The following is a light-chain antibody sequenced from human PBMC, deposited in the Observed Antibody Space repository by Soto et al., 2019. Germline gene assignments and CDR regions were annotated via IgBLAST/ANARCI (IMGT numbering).Light chain of an antibody. V-gene: IGKV3-20*01. CDR1: QSVSSSY. Sequence: EIGLTQSPGTLSLSPGEGATLSCRASQSVSSSYLAWYQQKPGQAPRLLIYGASSRATGIPDRFSGSGSGTDFTLTISRLEPEDFAVYYCQQYGSSPVFGGGTKVDIK. J-gene: IGKJ4*01. CDR3: QQYGSSPV. CDR2: GAS.